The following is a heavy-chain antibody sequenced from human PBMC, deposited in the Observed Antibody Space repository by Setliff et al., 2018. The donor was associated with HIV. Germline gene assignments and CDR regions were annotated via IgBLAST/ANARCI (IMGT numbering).Heavy chain of an antibody. Sequence: PGESLKISCMGSGYSFTSYWMAWVRQMPGKGLEWMGLIYPGDSDTRYSPSFQGQVTIPVDKSIRTAYLQWSSLKASDTAKYYFARPINSYWYGDGMDVWGQGTTVTVSS. V-gene: IGHV5-51*01. CDR2: IYPGDSDT. CDR1: GYSFTSYW. D-gene: IGHD2-8*02. J-gene: IGHJ6*02. CDR3: ARPINSYWYGDGMDV.